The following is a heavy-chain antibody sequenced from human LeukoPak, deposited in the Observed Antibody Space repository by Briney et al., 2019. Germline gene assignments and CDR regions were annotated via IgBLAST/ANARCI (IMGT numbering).Heavy chain of an antibody. D-gene: IGHD3-10*01. J-gene: IGHJ3*01. Sequence: PGGSLRLSCAASGFTFSWYGIHWVRQAPGKGLEWVAVIWYDGSKKYYADSVKGRFTISRDNSKNTLYLQMNSLRAEDTAVYYCAKDDGSGIFLSYWGQGTMVTVSS. V-gene: IGHV3-30*02. CDR1: GFTFSWYG. CDR2: IWYDGSKK. CDR3: AKDDGSGIFLSY.